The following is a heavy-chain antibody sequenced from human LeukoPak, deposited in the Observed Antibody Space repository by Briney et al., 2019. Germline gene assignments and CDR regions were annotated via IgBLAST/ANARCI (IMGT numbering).Heavy chain of an antibody. J-gene: IGHJ4*02. CDR2: IGGSGGST. CDR3: AKGGWLRQGANDY. Sequence: PGGSLRLSCAASGFTFTNFAMTWVRQAPGKGLEWVSGIGGSGGSTYYADSVKGWFTISRDNSKNTVSLQMNTLRAEDTAVYYCAKGGWLRQGANDYWGQGTLVTVSS. V-gene: IGHV3-23*01. D-gene: IGHD5-12*01. CDR1: GFTFTNFA.